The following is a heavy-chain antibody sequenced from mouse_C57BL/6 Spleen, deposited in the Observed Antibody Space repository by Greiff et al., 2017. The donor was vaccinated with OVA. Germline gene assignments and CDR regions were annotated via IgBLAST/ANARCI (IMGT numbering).Heavy chain of an antibody. CDR1: GYTFTSYW. CDR2: IDPNSGGT. Sequence: QVQLKQPGAELVKPGASVKLSCKASGYTFTSYWMHWVKQRPGRGLEWIGRIDPNSGGTKYNEKFKSKATLTVDKPSSTAYMQLSSLTSEDSAVYYCARMTSHSLLDAMDYWGQGTSVTVSS. D-gene: IGHD2-1*01. J-gene: IGHJ4*01. CDR3: ARMTSHSLLDAMDY. V-gene: IGHV1-72*01.